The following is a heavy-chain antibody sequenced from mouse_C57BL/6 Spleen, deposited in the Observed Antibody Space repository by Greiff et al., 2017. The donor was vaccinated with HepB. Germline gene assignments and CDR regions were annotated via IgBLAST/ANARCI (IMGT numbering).Heavy chain of an antibody. Sequence: EVKLMESGGGLVQPGGSMKLSCVASGFTFSNYWMNWVRQSPEKGLEWVAQIRLKSDNYATHYAESVKGRFTISRDDSKSSVYLQMNNLRAEDTGIYYCTGCPSIYYDYDSFDYWGQGTTLTVSS. CDR3: TGCPSIYYDYDSFDY. J-gene: IGHJ2*01. V-gene: IGHV6-3*01. CDR1: GFTFSNYW. D-gene: IGHD2-4*01. CDR2: IRLKSDNYAT.